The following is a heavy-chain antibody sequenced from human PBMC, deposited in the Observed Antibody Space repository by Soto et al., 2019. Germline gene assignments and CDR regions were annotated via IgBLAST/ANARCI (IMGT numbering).Heavy chain of an antibody. Sequence: SETLSLTCTVSGGSISSYYWSWIRQPPGKGLEWIGYIYYSGSTNYNPSLKSRVTISVDTSKNQFSLKLSSVTAADTAVYYCARGLPRGYYDSSGYYFDYWGQGTLVTVSS. CDR3: ARGLPRGYYDSSGYYFDY. CDR1: GGSISSYY. CDR2: IYYSGST. D-gene: IGHD3-22*01. J-gene: IGHJ4*02. V-gene: IGHV4-59*01.